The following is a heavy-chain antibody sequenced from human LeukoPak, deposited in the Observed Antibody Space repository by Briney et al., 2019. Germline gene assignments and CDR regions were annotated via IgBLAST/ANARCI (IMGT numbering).Heavy chain of an antibody. CDR3: ARVLLWFGDFSVKAFDI. Sequence: SETLSLTCNVSGGPINSNIYYWAWVRQPPGTGLEWIGSIYYSGSTYYNPSLKSRITISVDTFRSQVSLKMRSVTAADTAVHYCARVLLWFGDFSVKAFDIWGQGTMVTVSS. D-gene: IGHD3-10*01. CDR2: IYYSGST. CDR1: GGPINSNIYY. V-gene: IGHV4-39*01. J-gene: IGHJ3*02.